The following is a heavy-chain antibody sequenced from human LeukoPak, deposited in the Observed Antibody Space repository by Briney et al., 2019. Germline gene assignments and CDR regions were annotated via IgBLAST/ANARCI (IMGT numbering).Heavy chain of an antibody. CDR1: GFTFSSYA. CDR2: ISYDGSNK. D-gene: IGHD1/OR15-1a*01. Sequence: GGSLRLSCAAAGFTFSSYAMHWVRQAPGKGLEWVAVISYDGSNKYYADSVKGRFTISRDNSKNTLYLQMNSLRAEDTAVYYCARGNRMFDYWGQGTLATVSS. J-gene: IGHJ4*02. V-gene: IGHV3-30-3*01. CDR3: ARGNRMFDY.